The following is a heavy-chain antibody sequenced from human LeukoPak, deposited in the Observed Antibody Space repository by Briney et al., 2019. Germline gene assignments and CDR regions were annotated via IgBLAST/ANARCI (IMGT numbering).Heavy chain of an antibody. Sequence: PGGYLSRSCAASGFTFSSYAMSWDRQAPGKGLEWVTAISGSGGTQYYADSVKGRFTISRDNSKNTLYLQMNSLRAEDTAVYYCAKDDQPGSGSYIFDYWGQGTLVTVSS. CDR1: GFTFSSYA. D-gene: IGHD3-10*01. J-gene: IGHJ4*02. V-gene: IGHV3-23*01. CDR2: ISGSGGTQ. CDR3: AKDDQPGSGSYIFDY.